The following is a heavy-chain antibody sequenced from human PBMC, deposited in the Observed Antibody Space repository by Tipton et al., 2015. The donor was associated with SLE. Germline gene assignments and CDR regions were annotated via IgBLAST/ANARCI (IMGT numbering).Heavy chain of an antibody. V-gene: IGHV4-59*08. CDR2: IYYSGRI. CDR1: GGSFNRYY. D-gene: IGHD1-26*01. Sequence: TLSLTCTVSGGSFNRYYWNWIRQPPGKGLEWIGDIYYSGRINRNPSLKSRVTMSIDTSKNQFSLRLSSVTAADTAVYYCARQFNPRGYHFAMDVWGQGTTVTVSS. CDR3: ARQFNPRGYHFAMDV. J-gene: IGHJ6*02.